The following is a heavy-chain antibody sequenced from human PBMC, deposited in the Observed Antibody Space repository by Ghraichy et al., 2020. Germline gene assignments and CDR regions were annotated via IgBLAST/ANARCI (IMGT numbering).Heavy chain of an antibody. Sequence: SETLSLTCAVYGGSFSGYYWSWIRQPPGKGLEWIGEINHSGSTNYNPSLKSRVTISVDTSKNQFSLKLSSVTAADTAVYYCARRSRGLWSLPNWFDPWGQGTLVTVSS. D-gene: IGHD5-18*01. CDR2: INHSGST. V-gene: IGHV4-34*01. CDR3: ARRSRGLWSLPNWFDP. CDR1: GGSFSGYY. J-gene: IGHJ5*02.